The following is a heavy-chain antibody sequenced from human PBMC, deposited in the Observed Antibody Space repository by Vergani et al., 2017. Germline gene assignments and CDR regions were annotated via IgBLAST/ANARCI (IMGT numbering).Heavy chain of an antibody. CDR3: AKDMRYCSSTSCDNDAFDI. D-gene: IGHD2-2*02. CDR2: ISGDGGST. CDR1: GFTFSSYS. J-gene: IGHJ3*02. Sequence: EVQLVESGGGLVKPGGSLRLSCAASGFTFSSYSMNWVRQAPGKGLEWVSLISGDGGSTYYADSVKGRFTISRDNSKNSLYLQMNSLRTEDTALYYCAKDMRYCSSTSCDNDAFDIWGQGTMVTVSS. V-gene: IGHV3-43*02.